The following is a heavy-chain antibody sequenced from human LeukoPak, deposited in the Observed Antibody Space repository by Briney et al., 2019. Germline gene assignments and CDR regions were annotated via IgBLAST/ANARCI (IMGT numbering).Heavy chain of an antibody. D-gene: IGHD6-25*01. Sequence: ASVKVSCKASGYTFTSYDINWVRQATGQGLEWMGWMNPNSGNTGYAQKFQGRVTMTRNTSISTAYMELSRLRSDDTAVYYCARGLTRYSSAAIAYWGQGTLVTVSS. V-gene: IGHV1-8*01. J-gene: IGHJ4*02. CDR3: ARGLTRYSSAAIAY. CDR2: MNPNSGNT. CDR1: GYTFTSYD.